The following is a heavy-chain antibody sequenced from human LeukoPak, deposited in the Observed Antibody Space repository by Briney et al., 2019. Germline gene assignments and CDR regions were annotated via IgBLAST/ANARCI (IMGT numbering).Heavy chain of an antibody. J-gene: IGHJ4*02. CDR3: ARDHGGNAPHDY. CDR2: VWADGSKE. CDR1: GFLFTMYG. V-gene: IGHV3-33*01. D-gene: IGHD2-15*01. Sequence: PGGSLRLSCETSGFLFTMYGMHWVRQAPGKGLEWVAIVWADGSKEDYADSVKGRFTISRDRFTSTLYLQMDNLRAEDTTIYYCARDHGGNAPHDYWGQGTLVTVSS.